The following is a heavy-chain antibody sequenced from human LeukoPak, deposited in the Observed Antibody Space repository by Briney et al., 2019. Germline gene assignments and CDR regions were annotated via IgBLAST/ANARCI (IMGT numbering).Heavy chain of an antibody. V-gene: IGHV3-33*01. J-gene: IGHJ3*01. CDR1: GFTFSSYG. Sequence: GGSLRLSCAASGFTFSSYGMHWVRQAPGKGLEWVAVIWYDGSNKYYADSVKGRFTISRDNSKNTLYLQMNSLRAEDTAVYYCARVAGSYSNDAFDVWGQGTMVTVSS. CDR3: ARVAGSYSNDAFDV. CDR2: IWYDGSNK. D-gene: IGHD1-26*01.